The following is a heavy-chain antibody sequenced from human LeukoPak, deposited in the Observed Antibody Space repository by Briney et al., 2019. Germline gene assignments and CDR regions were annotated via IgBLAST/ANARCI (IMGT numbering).Heavy chain of an antibody. D-gene: IGHD3-16*01. CDR3: AKGYYDYVWGSYYFDY. Sequence: GGSLRLSCAASGFTFSRYAMSGVRHAPGKGLVWVSAISGRGGSTYYADSVKGRFNISRDNSRDTLYLQMNSLRAEDTVVYYCAKGYYDYVWGSYYFDYWGQGTLVTVSS. V-gene: IGHV3-23*01. J-gene: IGHJ4*02. CDR1: GFTFSRYA. CDR2: ISGRGGST.